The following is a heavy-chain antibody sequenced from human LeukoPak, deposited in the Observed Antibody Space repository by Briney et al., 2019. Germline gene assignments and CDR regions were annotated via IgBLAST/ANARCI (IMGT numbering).Heavy chain of an antibody. J-gene: IGHJ3*01. CDR3: ARAKIAAAGTGAFDV. V-gene: IGHV3-23*01. Sequence: GGSLRLSCAASGFTFSSYAMTWVRQAPGKGLEWVSAFSATDGSAQYAESVEGRFTFSRDNSKNTLFLQMNSLGAEDTAVYYCARAKIAAAGTGAFDVWGQGTLVTVSS. CDR1: GFTFSSYA. D-gene: IGHD6-13*01. CDR2: FSATDGSA.